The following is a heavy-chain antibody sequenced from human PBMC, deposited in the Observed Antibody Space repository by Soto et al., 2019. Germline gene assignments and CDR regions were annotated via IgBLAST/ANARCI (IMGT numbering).Heavy chain of an antibody. D-gene: IGHD2-15*01. CDR3: ARRDIVLSPVGKGWFDS. CDR2: IIAGSGNT. Sequence: QVQLVQSGAEEQKPGASVKVSCKASGYTFTSYAIHWVRQAPGQGLEWMGWIIAGSGNTKYSEKFQGRVTITRDTSASTAYMELSSLRFDDTASYFCARRDIVLSPVGKGWFDSWGQGTLVSVSS. J-gene: IGHJ5*01. CDR1: GYTFTSYA. V-gene: IGHV1-3*05.